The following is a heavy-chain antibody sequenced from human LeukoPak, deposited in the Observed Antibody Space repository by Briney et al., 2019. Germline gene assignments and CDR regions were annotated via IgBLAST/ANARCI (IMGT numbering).Heavy chain of an antibody. CDR3: ARGAKTIVATAYYGMDV. CDR2: IWYDGSNK. Sequence: GGSLRLSCAASGFTFSSYGMHWVRQAPGKGLEWVAVIWYDGSNKYYADSVKGRFTIPRDNSKNTLYLQMNSLRAEDTAVYYCARGAKTIVATAYYGMDVWGQGTTVTVSS. V-gene: IGHV3-33*01. D-gene: IGHD5-12*01. CDR1: GFTFSSYG. J-gene: IGHJ6*02.